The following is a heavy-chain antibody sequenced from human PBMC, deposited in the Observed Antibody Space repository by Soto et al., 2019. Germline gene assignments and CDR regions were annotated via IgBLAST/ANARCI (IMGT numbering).Heavy chain of an antibody. CDR2: IYYSGST. D-gene: IGHD1-1*01. J-gene: IGHJ6*02. CDR1: GGSISSSSYY. CDR3: ARHQGTRGPHYYGMDV. Sequence: ESLCRTGPVSGGSISSSSYYWGWIREPPGKGLEWIGSIYYSGSTYYNPSLKSRVTISVDTSKNQFSLKLSSVTAADTAVYYCARHQGTRGPHYYGMDVWGQGTTVTVSS. V-gene: IGHV4-39*01.